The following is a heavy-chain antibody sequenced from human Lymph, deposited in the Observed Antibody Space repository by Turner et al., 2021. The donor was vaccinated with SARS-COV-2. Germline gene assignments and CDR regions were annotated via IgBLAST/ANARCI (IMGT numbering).Heavy chain of an antibody. J-gene: IGHJ2*01. CDR1: GGSISSSSYY. Sequence: QLQLQESGPGLVKPSGTLSLTCTVSGGSISSSSYYWGWIRQPQGKGLEWIVSLYYSGSNYDNPSLKSLVIISVESSKNQFFLKLSSVTAADTAVYYCARRRQWLVHWYFDLWGRGTLVTVSS. V-gene: IGHV4-39*01. CDR2: LYYSGSN. CDR3: ARRRQWLVHWYFDL. D-gene: IGHD6-19*01.